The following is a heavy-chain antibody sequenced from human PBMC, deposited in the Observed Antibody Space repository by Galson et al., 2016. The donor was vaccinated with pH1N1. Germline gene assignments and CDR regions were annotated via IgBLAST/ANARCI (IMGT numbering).Heavy chain of an antibody. CDR1: GGSIGGGYYI. CDR2: VFASGNT. J-gene: IGHJ3*02. CDR3: ASARPTGDLRADAFDI. Sequence: TLSLTCTVSGGSIGGGYYIWTWIRQPAGKGLEWIGRVFASGNTNYNPSLKGRVTISLDTSKSQFSLKLSSVTAADTAVYYCASARPTGDLRADAFDIWGQGTVVTVSS. D-gene: IGHD3-16*01. V-gene: IGHV4-61*02.